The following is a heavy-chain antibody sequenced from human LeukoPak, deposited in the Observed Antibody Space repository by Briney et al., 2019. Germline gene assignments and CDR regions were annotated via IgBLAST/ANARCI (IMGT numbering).Heavy chain of an antibody. CDR1: GFTFSSYA. V-gene: IGHV3-43*01. D-gene: IGHD5-18*01. Sequence: GGSLRLSCAASGFTFSSYAMSWVRQAPGKGLEWVSLISWDGGSTYYADSVKGRFTISRDNSKNSLYLQMNSLRTEDTALYYCAKLAPERGYSYGYGNYYYGMDVWGQGTTVTVSS. CDR2: ISWDGGST. CDR3: AKLAPERGYSYGYGNYYYGMDV. J-gene: IGHJ6*02.